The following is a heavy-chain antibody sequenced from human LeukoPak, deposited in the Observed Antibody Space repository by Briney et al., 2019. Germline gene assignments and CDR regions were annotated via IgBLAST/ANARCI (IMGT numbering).Heavy chain of an antibody. V-gene: IGHV3-74*01. CDR2: ISSDGTNT. CDR1: GFTFSTYW. CDR3: ARVYYYYYMDV. J-gene: IGHJ6*03. Sequence: GSLRLSCAASGFTFSTYWMHWFRQAPGTGLVWVSRISSDGTNTYYADSVKGRFSISRDNAKNTLYLQMNSLRAEDTAVYYCARVYYYYYMDVWGKGTTVAVSS.